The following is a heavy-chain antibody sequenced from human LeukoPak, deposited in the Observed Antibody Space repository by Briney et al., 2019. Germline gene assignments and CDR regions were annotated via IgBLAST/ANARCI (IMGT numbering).Heavy chain of an antibody. CDR3: AREFPEYSSSWYGYFDY. V-gene: IGHV3-53*01. D-gene: IGHD6-13*01. CDR2: IYSGGST. J-gene: IGHJ4*02. Sequence: PGGSLRLSCAASGFTVSSNYMSWVRQAPGKGPEWVSVIYSGGSTYYAGSVKGRFTISRDNSKNTLYLQMNSLRAEDTAVYYCAREFPEYSSSWYGYFDYWSQGTLVTVSS. CDR1: GFTVSSNY.